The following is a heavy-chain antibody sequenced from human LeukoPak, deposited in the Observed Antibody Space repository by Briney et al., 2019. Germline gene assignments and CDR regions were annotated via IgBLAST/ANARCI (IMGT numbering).Heavy chain of an antibody. CDR2: IRRSGYPI. CDR3: ARFVSTVPRYYYDSSGYFDY. V-gene: IGHV3-48*04. J-gene: IGHJ4*02. Sequence: GGSLRLSCAASGFTFSGYSMNWVRQAPGKGLEWVSYIRRSGYPIHYADSVKGRFTISRDNAKNSLYLQMNSVRAEDTAVYYCARFVSTVPRYYYDSSGYFDYWGQGTLVTVSS. D-gene: IGHD3-22*01. CDR1: GFTFSGYS.